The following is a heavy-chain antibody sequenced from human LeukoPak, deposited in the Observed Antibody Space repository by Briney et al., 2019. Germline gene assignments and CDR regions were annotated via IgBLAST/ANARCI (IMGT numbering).Heavy chain of an antibody. CDR1: GYSFNSYA. V-gene: IGHV1-46*02. CDR3: AKDQRSIAVAGYFDY. CDR2: INPSGGST. D-gene: IGHD6-19*01. Sequence: ASVKVSCKASGYSFNSYAINWVRQAPGQGLEWMGIINPSGGSTSYAQKFQGRVTMTRDTSTSTVYMELSSLRSEDTAVYYCAKDQRSIAVAGYFDYWGQGTLVTVSS. J-gene: IGHJ4*02.